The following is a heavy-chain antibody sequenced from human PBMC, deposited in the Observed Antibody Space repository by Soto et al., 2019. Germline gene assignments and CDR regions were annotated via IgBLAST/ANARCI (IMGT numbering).Heavy chain of an antibody. CDR2: IKPDGGEK. CDR3: ARGDFYDSSGPFSDAFDI. Sequence: TGGSLRLSWAASGFTFSNYWMSWVRQAPGKGLEWLANIKPDGGEKWYVDSVRGRFTISRDNAKNSLYLQMNSLRGEDTAVYYCARGDFYDSSGPFSDAFDIWGQGTMVTVSS. V-gene: IGHV3-7*04. J-gene: IGHJ3*02. CDR1: GFTFSNYW. D-gene: IGHD3-22*01.